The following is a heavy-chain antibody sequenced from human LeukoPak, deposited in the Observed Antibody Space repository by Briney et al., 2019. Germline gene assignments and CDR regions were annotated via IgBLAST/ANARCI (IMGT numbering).Heavy chain of an antibody. CDR3: TRRHYSGSFYPFDH. CDR1: GFTFSDSA. D-gene: IGHD1-26*01. CDR2: IRSRPNTSAT. V-gene: IGHV3-73*01. Sequence: GGSLRLSCAASGFTFSDSAIHWVRQASGKGLEWVGRIRSRPNTSATAYAASVQGRFTISRDDSKNTAYLQMNSLKSENTAVHYCTRRHYSGSFYPFDHWGQGALVTVSS. J-gene: IGHJ4*02.